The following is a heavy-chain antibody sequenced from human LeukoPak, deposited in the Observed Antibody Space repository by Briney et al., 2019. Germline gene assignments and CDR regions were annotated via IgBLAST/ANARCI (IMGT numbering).Heavy chain of an antibody. V-gene: IGHV1-18*01. CDR2: ISIYNGNR. CDR3: ARNVRGTTDDY. Sequence: ASVKVSCKTSGYTFTNYGISWVRQVPGQGFEWMGGISIYNGNRNYAQKFQGRVTMTTDTSTSTAYMEMRSLRSDDTAVCYCARNVRGTTDDYWGQGTLVTVSS. CDR1: GYTFTNYG. J-gene: IGHJ4*02. D-gene: IGHD1-7*01.